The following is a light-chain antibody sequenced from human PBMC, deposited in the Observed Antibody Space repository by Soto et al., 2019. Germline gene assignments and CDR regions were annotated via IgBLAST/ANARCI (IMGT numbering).Light chain of an antibody. Sequence: QSVLTQPPSVSAAPGQKVTISCSGSNSNIETNYVSWYQHLPGTAPKLLIYDDNKRSSGIPDRFSGSKSGTSATLGITGLQTGDEATYYCGTLDRSLSAVVFGGGTKLTVL. CDR1: NSNIETNY. J-gene: IGLJ2*01. V-gene: IGLV1-51*01. CDR3: GTLDRSLSAVV. CDR2: DDN.